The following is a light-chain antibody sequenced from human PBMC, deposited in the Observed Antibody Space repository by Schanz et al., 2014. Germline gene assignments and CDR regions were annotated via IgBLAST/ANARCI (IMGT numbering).Light chain of an antibody. CDR2: GAS. CDR1: QDISNY. J-gene: IGKJ1*01. V-gene: IGKV1-39*01. Sequence: DIQMTQSPSSLSASVGDRVTITCQASQDISNYLNWYQQKPGKAPKLLIYGASSLQSGVPSKFSGSGSGTDFTLTISSLQPEDFATYYCQQTSSTPWTFGQGTKVEIK. CDR3: QQTSSTPWT.